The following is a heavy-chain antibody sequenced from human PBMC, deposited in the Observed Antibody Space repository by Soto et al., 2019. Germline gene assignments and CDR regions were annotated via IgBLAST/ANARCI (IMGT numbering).Heavy chain of an antibody. CDR1: GFTFSNYW. V-gene: IGHV3-74*01. Sequence: EVQLVESGGALVQPGGPLTLSCAASGFTFSNYWMHWVRQARGKGLVWVSRINPDGNTRSYADSVKGRFTISRDYAENTLHLQMNSLRAEDTAVYYCARVGVGAYHFDDWGQGTLVTVSS. CDR3: ARVGVGAYHFDD. D-gene: IGHD1-26*01. CDR2: INPDGNTR. J-gene: IGHJ4*02.